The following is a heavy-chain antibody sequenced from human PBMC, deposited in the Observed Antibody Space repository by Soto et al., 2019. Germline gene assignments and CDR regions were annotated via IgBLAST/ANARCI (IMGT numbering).Heavy chain of an antibody. V-gene: IGHV3-48*02. CDR3: ARANVDTSVVNEYYFDY. J-gene: IGHJ4*02. D-gene: IGHD5-18*01. CDR1: GFTFSSYS. Sequence: GGSLRLSCAASGFTFSSYSMNWVRQAPGKGLEWVSYISSSSSTIYYADSVKGRFTISRDNAKNSLYLQMNSLRDEDTAVYYCARANVDTSVVNEYYFDYWGQGTLVTVSS. CDR2: ISSSSSTI.